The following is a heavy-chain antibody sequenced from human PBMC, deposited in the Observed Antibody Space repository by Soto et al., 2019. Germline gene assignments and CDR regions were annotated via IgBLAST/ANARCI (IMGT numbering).Heavy chain of an antibody. J-gene: IGHJ4*02. V-gene: IGHV4-39*01. CDR1: GGSISSSSYY. CDR3: ARRMVRGVIPFDY. Sequence: QLQLQESGPGLVKPSETLSLTCPVSGGSISSSSYYWGWIRQPPGKGLEWIGNIYYSGSTYYNPSLKSRVTISVDTSKNQFSLKLSSVTAADTAVYYCARRMVRGVIPFDYWGQGTLVTVSS. D-gene: IGHD3-10*01. CDR2: IYYSGST.